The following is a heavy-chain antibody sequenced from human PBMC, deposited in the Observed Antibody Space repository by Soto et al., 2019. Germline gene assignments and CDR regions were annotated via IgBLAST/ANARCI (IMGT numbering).Heavy chain of an antibody. CDR3: AREGAYCSGGSCDYYYGMDV. Sequence: QVQLVQSGAEVKKPGASVKVSCKASGYTFTSYGISWVRQAPGQGLEWMGWISAYNGNTNYAQKLQGRVNMTTDTSTSTAYMELRSLRADDTAVYYCAREGAYCSGGSCDYYYGMDVWGQGTTVTVSS. CDR2: ISAYNGNT. V-gene: IGHV1-18*01. CDR1: GYTFTSYG. J-gene: IGHJ6*02. D-gene: IGHD2-15*01.